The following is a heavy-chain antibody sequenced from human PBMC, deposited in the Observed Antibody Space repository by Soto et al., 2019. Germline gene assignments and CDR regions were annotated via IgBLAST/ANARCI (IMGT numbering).Heavy chain of an antibody. J-gene: IGHJ6*02. CDR1: GGTFSSYA. CDR2: IIPIFGTA. D-gene: IGHD5-18*01. CDR3: AGEEDMGRGYSYGSGYYGMDV. Sequence: GASVKVSCKASGGTFSSYAISWVRQAPGQGLEWMGGIIPIFGTANYAQKFQGRVTITADESTSTAYMELSSLRSEDTAVYYCAGEEDMGRGYSYGSGYYGMDVWGQGTTVTVS. V-gene: IGHV1-69*13.